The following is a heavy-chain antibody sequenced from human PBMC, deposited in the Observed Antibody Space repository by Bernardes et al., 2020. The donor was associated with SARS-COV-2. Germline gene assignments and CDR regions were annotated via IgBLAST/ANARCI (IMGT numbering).Heavy chain of an antibody. CDR2: TSYRSKWHY. Sequence: TLSLTCAISGDSVPSNSSVWHLIRQSPSRGLEWLGRTSYRSKWHYDYAVSVKSRITISPDTSKNQFSLELTSVTPDDTAVYYCARGANYGLDVWGQGTTVTVSS. J-gene: IGHJ6*02. CDR1: GDSVPSNSSV. V-gene: IGHV6-1*01. CDR3: ARGANYGLDV.